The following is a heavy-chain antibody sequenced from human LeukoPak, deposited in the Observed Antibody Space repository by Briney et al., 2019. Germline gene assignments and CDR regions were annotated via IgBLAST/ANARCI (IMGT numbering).Heavy chain of an antibody. D-gene: IGHD3-10*01. CDR3: ARDLTPYYGSGRH. V-gene: IGHV1-3*01. J-gene: IGHJ4*02. CDR2: INAGNGNT. CDR1: GYTFTSYA. Sequence: ASVKVSCKASGYTFTSYAMHWVRQAPGQRLEWMGWINAGNGNTKYSQKFQGRVTITADKSTSTAYMELSSLRSEDTAVYYCARDLTPYYGSGRHWGQGTLVTVSS.